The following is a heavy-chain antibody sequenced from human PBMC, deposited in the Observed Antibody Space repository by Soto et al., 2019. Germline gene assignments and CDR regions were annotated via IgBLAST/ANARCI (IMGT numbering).Heavy chain of an antibody. CDR1: GYTFTSYG. Sequence: VKVSCKASGYTFTSYGISWVRQAPGQGLEWMGWISAYNGNTNYAQKLQGRVTMTTDTSTSTAYMELSNLRSDDTAVYYCARAKDHGSGSYNWFDPWGQGTLVNVSS. CDR3: ARAKDHGSGSYNWFDP. D-gene: IGHD3-10*01. J-gene: IGHJ5*02. V-gene: IGHV1-18*01. CDR2: ISAYNGNT.